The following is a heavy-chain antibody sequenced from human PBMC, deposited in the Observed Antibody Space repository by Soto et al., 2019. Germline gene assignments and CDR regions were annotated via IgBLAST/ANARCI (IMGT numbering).Heavy chain of an antibody. CDR2: INIYSGDA. CDR3: ARALYYYDNSGLAY. D-gene: IGHD3-22*01. CDR1: GYTFTSYG. V-gene: IGHV1-18*01. J-gene: IGHJ4*02. Sequence: QVRLKQSGPEVKKTGASVKVSCKASGYTFTSYGISWVRQAPGQGLEWMGWINIYSGDANYAQRFQDRVTMTRDTSTNTVYMEMRSLRSDDTAVYYCARALYYYDNSGLAYWGQGTLVTVSS.